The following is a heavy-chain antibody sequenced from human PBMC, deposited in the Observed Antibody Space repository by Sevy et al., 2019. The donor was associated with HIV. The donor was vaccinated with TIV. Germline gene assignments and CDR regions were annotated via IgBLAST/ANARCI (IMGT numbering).Heavy chain of an antibody. V-gene: IGHV3-7*01. CDR1: GFTFNNYW. J-gene: IGHJ4*02. Sequence: GGFLRLSCEASGFTFNNYWMIWVRQAPGRGLEWVANIKQDGSEKKYVDSVKGRFTISRDNAKNSLYLQMNSLRVEDTAVYYCARDQXXXXXWGXGTLVTVSS. CDR3: ARDQXXXXX. CDR2: IKQDGSEK.